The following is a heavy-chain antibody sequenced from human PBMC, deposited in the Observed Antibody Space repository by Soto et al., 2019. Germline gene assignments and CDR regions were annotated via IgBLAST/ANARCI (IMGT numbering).Heavy chain of an antibody. CDR2: IYSGGST. D-gene: IGHD3-22*01. CDR1: GFTVSSNY. V-gene: IGHV3-53*02. Sequence: EVQLVETGGRLIQPGGSLRLSCAASGFTVSSNYMSWVRQAPGKGLEWVSVIYSGGSTYYADSVKGRFTISRDNSKNTLYLQMNSLRAEDTAVYYCARGRYYYDSSGLSYWGQGTLVTVSS. J-gene: IGHJ4*02. CDR3: ARGRYYYDSSGLSY.